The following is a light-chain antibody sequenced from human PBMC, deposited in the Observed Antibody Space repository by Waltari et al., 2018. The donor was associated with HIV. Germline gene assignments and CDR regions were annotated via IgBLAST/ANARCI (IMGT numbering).Light chain of an antibody. V-gene: IGLV2-14*01. CDR1: PNAYEY. J-gene: IGLJ2*01. CDR2: EVT. Sequence: QSALTPPAPVSGSPGQSITISCYPNAYEYVSCYHLHPGKAPKFSIYEVTNRPSGLPNRFSGSKSGNTATLTISGLQPEDEADYFCTSYISGTTLVFGRGTRVTVL. CDR3: TSYISGTTLV.